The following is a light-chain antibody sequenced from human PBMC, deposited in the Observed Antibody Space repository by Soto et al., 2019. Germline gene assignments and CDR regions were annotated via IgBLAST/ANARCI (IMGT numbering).Light chain of an antibody. CDR2: GAS. CDR3: QQYKNWPL. V-gene: IGKV3-15*01. Sequence: IVFTQSPGTLSLSPLEISTLSCRASQSVSNNYLAWYQQKPGQPPRLLIYGASTRATGIPTRFSGSGFGTEFTLTISSLQSEDFAVYYCQQYKNWPLFGQGTRLEI. CDR1: QSVSNN. J-gene: IGKJ5*01.